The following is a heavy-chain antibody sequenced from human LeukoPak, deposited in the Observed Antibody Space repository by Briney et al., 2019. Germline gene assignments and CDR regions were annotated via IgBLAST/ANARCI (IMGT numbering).Heavy chain of an antibody. V-gene: IGHV1-2*06. CDR1: GYTFTGYY. J-gene: IGHJ1*01. Sequence: ASVKVSCKASGYTFTGYYMRWVRQAPGQGLEWMGRINPNSGGTNYAQKFQGRVTMTRDTSISTAYMELSRLRSDDTAVYYCARESCTNGVCYTYYFQHWGQGTLVTVSS. D-gene: IGHD2-8*01. CDR2: INPNSGGT. CDR3: ARESCTNGVCYTYYFQH.